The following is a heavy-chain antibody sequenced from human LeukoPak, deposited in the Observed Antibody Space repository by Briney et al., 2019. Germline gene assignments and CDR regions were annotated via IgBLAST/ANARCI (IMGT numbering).Heavy chain of an antibody. CDR2: ISNSGGST. CDR3: RGPPMVRGVIIDRDY. D-gene: IGHD3-10*01. V-gene: IGHV3-23*01. J-gene: IGHJ4*02. Sequence: PGGSLRLSCVASGFTYSSYVMSWVRQAPGKGLEWVSSISNSGGSTYYADSVKGRFTISRDNSKNTLYLQMNSLRAEDTALYYCRGPPMVRGVIIDRDYWGQGTLVTVSS. CDR1: GFTYSSYV.